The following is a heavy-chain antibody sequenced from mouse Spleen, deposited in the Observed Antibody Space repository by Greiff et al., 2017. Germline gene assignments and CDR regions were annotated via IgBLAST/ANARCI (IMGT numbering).Heavy chain of an antibody. CDR2: IDPSDSYT. CDR1: GYTFTSYW. Sequence: QVQLQQPGAELVMPGASVKLSCKASGYTFTSYWMHWVKQRPGQGLEWIGEIDPSDSYTNYNQKFKGKATLTVDKSSSTAYMQLSSLTSEDSAVYYCANNYYGSGYFDYWGQGTTLTVSS. V-gene: IGHV1-69*01. CDR3: ANNYYGSGYFDY. D-gene: IGHD1-1*01. J-gene: IGHJ2*01.